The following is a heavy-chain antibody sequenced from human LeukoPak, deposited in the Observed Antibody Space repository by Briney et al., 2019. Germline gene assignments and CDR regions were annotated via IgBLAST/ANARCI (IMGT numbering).Heavy chain of an antibody. Sequence: PSETLSLTCTVSGGSISTYYWSWIRQPPGKGLEWIGYIYYNGATDYNPSLKSRVTMSVDTSRNQFSLKLSSVTAADTAVYYCARHRIVAAVGAFDYWGQGTLVTVSS. CDR3: ARHRIVAAVGAFDY. V-gene: IGHV4-59*08. CDR2: IYYNGAT. D-gene: IGHD6-13*01. CDR1: GGSISTYY. J-gene: IGHJ4*02.